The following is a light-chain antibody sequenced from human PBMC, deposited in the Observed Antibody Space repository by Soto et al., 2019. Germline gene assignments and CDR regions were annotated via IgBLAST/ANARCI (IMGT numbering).Light chain of an antibody. CDR1: SSDVGGYNY. CDR2: EVS. Sequence: QSALTQPASVSGSPGQSITISCTGTSSDVGGYNYVSWYQRHPGKAPKLMLYEVSNRPSGVSNRFSGSKSGNTASLTISGLQAEEEADYYCSSYTSSSTYVFGTGTKVTVL. CDR3: SSYTSSSTYV. V-gene: IGLV2-14*01. J-gene: IGLJ1*01.